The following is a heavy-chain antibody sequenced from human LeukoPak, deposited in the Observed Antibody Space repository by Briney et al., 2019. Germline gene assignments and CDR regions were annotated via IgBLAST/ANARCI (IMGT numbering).Heavy chain of an antibody. V-gene: IGHV4-59*01. CDR2: IYYSGST. D-gene: IGHD6-19*01. J-gene: IGHJ4*02. CDR1: GGSISSYY. CDR3: ARASGWYGPFDY. Sequence: SETLSLTCTVSGGSISSYYWSWIRQPPGKGLEWIGYIYYSGSTNYNPSLKSRVTISVDTSKNQFSLKLSSVTAADTAVYYCARASGWYGPFDYWGQGTLVTVSS.